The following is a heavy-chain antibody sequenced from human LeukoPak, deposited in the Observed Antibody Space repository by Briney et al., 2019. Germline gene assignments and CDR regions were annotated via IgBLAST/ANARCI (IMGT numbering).Heavy chain of an antibody. V-gene: IGHV3-74*01. CDR3: ARENGSGRPFDY. Sequence: GGSLRLSCAASGFTFSTYWIHWVRQTPGKGLVWVSRVNTGGSSTNYADSVKGRFTVSRDNAKNTLYLQMNSLRAEDTAVYYCARENGSGRPFDYWGQGTLVTVSS. D-gene: IGHD3-10*01. CDR1: GFTFSTYW. CDR2: VNTGGSST. J-gene: IGHJ4*02.